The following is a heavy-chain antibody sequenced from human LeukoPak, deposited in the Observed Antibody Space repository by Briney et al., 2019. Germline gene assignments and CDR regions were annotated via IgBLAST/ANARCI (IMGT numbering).Heavy chain of an antibody. Sequence: GGSLRLPCAASGFTFSDYYTSWIRQAPGKGLEWVSYISSSSSYTNYADSVKGRFTISRDNAKNSLYLQMNSLRAEDTAVYYCARDPGVLRYFDWPAGLDYWGQGTLVTVSS. CDR2: ISSSSSYT. J-gene: IGHJ4*02. CDR1: GFTFSDYY. V-gene: IGHV3-11*05. D-gene: IGHD3-9*01. CDR3: ARDPGVLRYFDWPAGLDY.